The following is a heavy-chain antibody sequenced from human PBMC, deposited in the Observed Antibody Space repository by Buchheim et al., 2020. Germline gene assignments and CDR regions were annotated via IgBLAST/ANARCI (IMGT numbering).Heavy chain of an antibody. CDR1: GFTFSSYE. CDR3: ARDLRYSGYYGMDV. V-gene: IGHV3-48*03. Sequence: EVQLVESGGGLVQPGGSLRLSCAASGFTFSSYEMNWVRQAPGKGLEGVAYISSSGSNIYLADSVKGRFTISRDNAKTQLYLQMNSLRAEDTAVYYCARDLRYSGYYGMDVWGQGTT. CDR2: ISSSGSNI. D-gene: IGHD1-1*01. J-gene: IGHJ6*02.